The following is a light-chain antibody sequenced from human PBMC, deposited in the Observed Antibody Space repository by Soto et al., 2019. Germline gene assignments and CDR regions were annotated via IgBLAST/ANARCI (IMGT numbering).Light chain of an antibody. J-gene: IGKJ1*01. CDR3: LQHNSYPQT. V-gene: IGKV1-17*01. CDR1: QGIRDA. Sequence: DIQMTQSPSSLSASVGDRVTITCRASQGIRDALGWYQQKPGKASKRLIYAASSLQSGVPSRFSGSGSGTEFTLTSSSLQPEDVATYYCLQHNSYPQTFGQGTKVEIK. CDR2: AAS.